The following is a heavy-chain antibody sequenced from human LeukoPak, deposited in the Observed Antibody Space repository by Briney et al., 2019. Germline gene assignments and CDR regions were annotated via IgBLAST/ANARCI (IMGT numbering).Heavy chain of an antibody. J-gene: IGHJ4*02. CDR3: ARARYDSSGYYYDY. CDR1: GGSISSYY. Sequence: SETLSLTCTVSGGSISSYYWSWIRQPPGKGLEWIGYIYYSGSTNYNPSLKSRVTISVDTSKNQSSLKLSSVTAADTAVYYCARARYDSSGYYYDYWGQGTLVTVSS. V-gene: IGHV4-59*01. D-gene: IGHD3-22*01. CDR2: IYYSGST.